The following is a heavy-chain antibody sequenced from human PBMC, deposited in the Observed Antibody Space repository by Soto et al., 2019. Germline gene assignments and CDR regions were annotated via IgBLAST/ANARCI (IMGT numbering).Heavy chain of an antibody. D-gene: IGHD3-16*01. CDR1: GFTFSGSA. CDR2: IRSKANSYAT. CDR3: TRHEAGGVMDV. Sequence: EVQLVESGGGLVQPGGSLKLSCAASGFTFSGSAMHWVRQASGKGLEWVGRIRSKANSYATAYAASVKGRFTISRDDSKNTAYLQMNSLKTEDTAVYYSTRHEAGGVMDVWGKGTTVTVSS. V-gene: IGHV3-73*01. J-gene: IGHJ6*04.